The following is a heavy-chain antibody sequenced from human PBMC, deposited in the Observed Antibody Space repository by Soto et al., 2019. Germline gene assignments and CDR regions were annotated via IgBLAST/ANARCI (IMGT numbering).Heavy chain of an antibody. CDR3: AAASRRPDYDILTGDYYYYGMDV. Sequence: SETLSLTCTVSGGSISSYYWSWIRQPPGKGLEWIGYIYYSGSTNYNPSLKSRVTISVDTSKNQFSLKLSSVTAADTAVYYCAAASRRPDYDILTGDYYYYGMDVWGQGTTVTVSS. CDR2: IYYSGST. J-gene: IGHJ6*02. D-gene: IGHD3-9*01. V-gene: IGHV4-59*01. CDR1: GGSISSYY.